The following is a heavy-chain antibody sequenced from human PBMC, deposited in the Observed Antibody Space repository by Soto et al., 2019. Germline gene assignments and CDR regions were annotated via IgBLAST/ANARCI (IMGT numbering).Heavy chain of an antibody. CDR1: GFTFSSYA. Sequence: VQLLESGGGLVQPGGSLRLSCAASGFTFSSYAMSWVRQAPGKGLEWVSAISGSGGSTYYADSVKGRFTISRDNSKNTLYLQMNSLRAEDTAVYYCAKGHVKYSSSWYYFDYWGQGTLVTVSS. V-gene: IGHV3-23*01. CDR3: AKGHVKYSSSWYYFDY. D-gene: IGHD6-13*01. CDR2: ISGSGGST. J-gene: IGHJ4*02.